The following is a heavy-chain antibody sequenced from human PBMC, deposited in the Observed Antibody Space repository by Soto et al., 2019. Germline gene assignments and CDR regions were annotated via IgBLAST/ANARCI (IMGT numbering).Heavy chain of an antibody. D-gene: IGHD2-2*01. V-gene: IGHV4-34*01. CDR3: ARALKDIVVVPAASPNWFDP. CDR1: GGSFSGYY. CDR2: INHSGST. Sequence: PSETLSLTCAVYGGSFSGYYWSWIRQPPGKGLEWIGEINHSGSTNYNPSLKSRVTISVDTSKNQFSLKLSSVTAADTAVYYCARALKDIVVVPAASPNWFDPWGQGTLVTVSS. J-gene: IGHJ5*02.